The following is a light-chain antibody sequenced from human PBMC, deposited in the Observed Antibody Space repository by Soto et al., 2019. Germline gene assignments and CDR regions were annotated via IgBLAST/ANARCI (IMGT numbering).Light chain of an antibody. CDR3: EAWDDSLNGHV. Sequence: QSVLTQPPSVSEAPRQRVTISCSGSSSNIGNNAVNWYQQLPGKAPKLLIYYDDLLPSGVSDRFSGSKSGTSASLAISGLQSEDEADYYCEAWDDSLNGHVFGTGTKVTVL. CDR2: YDD. J-gene: IGLJ1*01. CDR1: SSNIGNNA. V-gene: IGLV1-36*01.